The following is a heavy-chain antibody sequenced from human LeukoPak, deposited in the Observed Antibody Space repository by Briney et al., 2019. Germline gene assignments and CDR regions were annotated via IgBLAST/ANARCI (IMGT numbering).Heavy chain of an antibody. CDR1: GGSISSYY. D-gene: IGHD1-7*01. V-gene: IGHV4-4*07. CDR3: ARAHLYNWNYEVWFDP. Sequence: SETLSLTCTVSGGSISSYYWSWIRQPAGKGLEWIGRIYTSGSTNYNPSLKSRVTMSVDTSKNQFSLKLSSVTAADTAVYYCARAHLYNWNYEVWFDPWGQGVLVTVSS. J-gene: IGHJ5*02. CDR2: IYTSGST.